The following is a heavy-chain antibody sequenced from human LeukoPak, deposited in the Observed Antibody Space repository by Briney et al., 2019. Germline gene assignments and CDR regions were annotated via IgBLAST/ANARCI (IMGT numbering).Heavy chain of an antibody. J-gene: IGHJ4*02. D-gene: IGHD1-26*01. CDR1: GFTFSSYW. CDR3: ARRYSGSYYFPFDY. Sequence: PGGSLRLSCAASGFTFSSYWMSWVRQAPGKGLEWVANIKQDGSEKYYVDSVKGRFTISRDNAKNSLYLQMNSLRAEDTAVYYCARRYSGSYYFPFDYWGQGTLVTVSS. CDR2: IKQDGSEK. V-gene: IGHV3-7*01.